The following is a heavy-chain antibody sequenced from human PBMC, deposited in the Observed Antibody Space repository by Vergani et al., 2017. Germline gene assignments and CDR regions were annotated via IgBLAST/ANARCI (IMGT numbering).Heavy chain of an antibody. Sequence: QVQLQQWGAGLLKTSETLSLTCAVYGGSFSGYYWSWIRQPPGKGLEWIGEINHSGSTNYNPSLKSRVTISVDTSKNQFSLKLSSVTAADTAVYYCARGQGYCSSTSCPRFDYWGQGTLVTVSS. D-gene: IGHD2-2*01. CDR1: GGSFSGYY. V-gene: IGHV4-34*01. CDR2: INHSGST. CDR3: ARGQGYCSSTSCPRFDY. J-gene: IGHJ4*02.